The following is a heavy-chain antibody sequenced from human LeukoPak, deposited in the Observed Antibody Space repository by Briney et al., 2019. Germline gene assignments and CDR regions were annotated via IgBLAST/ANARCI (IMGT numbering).Heavy chain of an antibody. Sequence: SETLSLTCTVSGGSISSSCYYWGWIRQPPGKGLEWIGSIYYSGSTYYNPSLKSRVTISVDTSKNQFSLKLSSVTAADTAVYYCARRGAAAGSYYFDYWGQGTLVTVSS. D-gene: IGHD6-13*01. CDR3: ARRGAAAGSYYFDY. V-gene: IGHV4-39*01. CDR1: GGSISSSCYY. J-gene: IGHJ4*02. CDR2: IYYSGST.